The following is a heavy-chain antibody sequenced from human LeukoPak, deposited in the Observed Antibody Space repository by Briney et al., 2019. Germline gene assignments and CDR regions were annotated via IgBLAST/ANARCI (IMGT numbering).Heavy chain of an antibody. Sequence: SETLSLTCTVSGGSISSGSYYWSWIRQPAGKGLEWIGRIYTSGSTNYNPSLKSRVTISVDTSKNQFSLKLSSVTAADTAVYYCARDVIRGVISDGESTGLRPIGYYYYYMDVWGKGTTVTVSS. CDR1: GGSISSGSYY. CDR2: IYTSGST. J-gene: IGHJ6*03. V-gene: IGHV4-61*02. CDR3: ARDVIRGVISDGESTGLRPIGYYYYYMDV. D-gene: IGHD3-10*01.